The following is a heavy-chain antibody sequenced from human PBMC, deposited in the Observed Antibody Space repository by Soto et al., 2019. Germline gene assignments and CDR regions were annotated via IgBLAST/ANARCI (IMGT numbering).Heavy chain of an antibody. J-gene: IGHJ4*02. CDR1: GYTFTSYG. V-gene: IGHV1-18*04. D-gene: IGHD3-9*01. Sequence: QVQLVQSGAEVKKPGASVKVSCKASGYTFTSYGISWVRQAPGQGLEWMGWISAYNGNTNYAQKLQGRVTMTTDPSTSTAYMELRSLRSDDTAVYYCARAGYDILTGYYRHFDYWGQGTLVTVSS. CDR2: ISAYNGNT. CDR3: ARAGYDILTGYYRHFDY.